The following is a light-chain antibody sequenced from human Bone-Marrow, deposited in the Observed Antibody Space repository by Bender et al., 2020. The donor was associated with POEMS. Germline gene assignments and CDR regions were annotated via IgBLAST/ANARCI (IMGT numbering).Light chain of an antibody. Sequence: QSALTQPASVSGSPGQSITISCTGTSSDIGAYNFVSWYQQRPVKAPKLMIYDGTKRPSGISNRFSASKSGDTASLPISGLQAEDEAEYYCCSSAGGSEFVFGTVTQVTVL. J-gene: IGLJ1*01. CDR1: SSDIGAYNF. CDR2: DGT. V-gene: IGLV2-23*01. CDR3: CSSAGGSEFV.